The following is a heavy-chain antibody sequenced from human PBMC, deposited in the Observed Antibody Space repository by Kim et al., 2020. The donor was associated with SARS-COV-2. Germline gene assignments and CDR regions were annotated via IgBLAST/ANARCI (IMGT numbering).Heavy chain of an antibody. V-gene: IGHV4-59*13. CDR1: GGSISSYY. J-gene: IGHJ5*02. Sequence: SETLSLTCTVSGGSISSYYWSWIRQPPGKGLEWIGYIYYSGSTNYNPSLKSRVTISVDTSKNQFSLKLSSVTAADTAVYYCASGPRPRSWFDPWGQGTLVTVSS. CDR3: ASGPRPRSWFDP. CDR2: IYYSGST.